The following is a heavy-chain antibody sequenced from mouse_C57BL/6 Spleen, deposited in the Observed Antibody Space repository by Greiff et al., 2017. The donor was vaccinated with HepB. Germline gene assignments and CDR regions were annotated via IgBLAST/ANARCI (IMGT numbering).Heavy chain of an antibody. V-gene: IGHV5-4*01. D-gene: IGHD2-3*01. J-gene: IGHJ3*01. Sequence: DVTLVESGGGLVKPGGSLKLSCAASGFTFSSYAMSWVRQTPEKRLEWVATISDGGSYTYSPDNVKGRFTISRDNAKNNLYLQMSHLKSEDTAMYYCARDEDDGYSWCAYWGQGTLVTVSA. CDR3: ARDEDDGYSWCAY. CDR2: ISDGGSYT. CDR1: GFTFSSYA.